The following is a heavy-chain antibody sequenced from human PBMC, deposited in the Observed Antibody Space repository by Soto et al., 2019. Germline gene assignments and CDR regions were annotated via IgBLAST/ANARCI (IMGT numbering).Heavy chain of an antibody. CDR3: ARGDGGPAAF. D-gene: IGHD6-25*01. J-gene: IGHJ4*02. Sequence: EVQLVESGGGLVQPGGSLRLSCVASGFDFSDYWMSWVRQAPGKGLEWVANIKQDGNEKYSVGSVKGRFTISRDNAKKSLYLQMNSLRAEDTAVYYCARGDGGPAAFWGQGTLVSVSS. V-gene: IGHV3-7*03. CDR2: IKQDGNEK. CDR1: GFDFSDYW.